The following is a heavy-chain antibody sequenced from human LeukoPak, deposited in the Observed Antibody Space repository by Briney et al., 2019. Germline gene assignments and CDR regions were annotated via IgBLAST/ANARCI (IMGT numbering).Heavy chain of an antibody. CDR2: IYTSGST. D-gene: IGHD2-21*01. J-gene: IGHJ4*02. CDR3: ASLLNGVFDY. V-gene: IGHV4-61*02. CDR1: GGSISSGSYY. Sequence: SQTLSLTCTVSGGSISSGSYYWSWIRQPAGKGLEWIGRIYTSGSTNYNPSLKSRVTISVDTSKNQFSLKLSPVTAADTAVYYCASLLNGVFDYWGQGTLVTVPS.